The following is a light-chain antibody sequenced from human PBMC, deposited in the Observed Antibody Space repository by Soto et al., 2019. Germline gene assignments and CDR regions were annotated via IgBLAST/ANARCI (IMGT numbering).Light chain of an antibody. CDR2: GAS. CDR3: QQYGSSPLT. CDR1: QSVSSNY. J-gene: IGKJ4*01. Sequence: EIVLTQSPGTLSLSPGERATLSCRASQSVSSNYLAWYQQKPGQAPRLLMYGASSRATGIADRFSGIGSGTDFTLTSSRLEPEDSAVYYCQQYGSSPLTLGGGTKVEIK. V-gene: IGKV3-20*01.